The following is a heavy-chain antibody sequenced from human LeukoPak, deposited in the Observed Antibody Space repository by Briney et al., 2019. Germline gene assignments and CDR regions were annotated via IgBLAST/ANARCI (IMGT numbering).Heavy chain of an antibody. CDR1: GGTFSSYA. D-gene: IGHD3-9*01. J-gene: IGHJ6*04. V-gene: IGHV1-69*13. CDR3: AGGNLERTYYDILAGTYGMDV. Sequence: SVKVSCKASGGTFSSYAISWVRQAPGQGLEWMGGIIPIFGTANYAQKFQGRVTITADESTSTAYMELSSLRSEDTAVYYCAGGNLERTYYDILAGTYGMDVWGKGTTVTVSS. CDR2: IIPIFGTA.